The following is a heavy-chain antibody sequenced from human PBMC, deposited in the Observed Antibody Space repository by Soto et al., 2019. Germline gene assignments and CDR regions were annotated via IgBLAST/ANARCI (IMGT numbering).Heavy chain of an antibody. CDR1: GGSISSGDYY. J-gene: IGHJ6*02. D-gene: IGHD4-17*01. V-gene: IGHV4-30-4*01. CDR3: ARERVRDYYYGMDV. Sequence: QVQLQESGPGLVKPSQTLSLTCTVSGGSISSGDYYWSWIRQPPGKGLEWIGYIYYSGSTYYNPSLKGRVTISVDTSKTQFSLKLSSVTAADTAVYYCARERVRDYYYGMDVWGQGTTVTVSS. CDR2: IYYSGST.